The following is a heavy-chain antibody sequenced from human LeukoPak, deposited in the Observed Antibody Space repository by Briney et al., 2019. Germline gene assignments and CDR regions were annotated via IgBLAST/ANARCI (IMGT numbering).Heavy chain of an antibody. CDR2: IKQDGSEK. CDR1: GFTFSSYW. J-gene: IGHJ3*02. CDR3: ARCGTRGDASDI. Sequence: PGGSLRLSCAASGFTFSSYWMTWVRQSPGKGLEWVANIKQDGSEKYYVDSVKGRFTISRDNAKNSLYLQMNSLRAEDTAMYYCARCGTRGDASDIWGQGTMVTVSS. D-gene: IGHD2-21*01. V-gene: IGHV3-7*03.